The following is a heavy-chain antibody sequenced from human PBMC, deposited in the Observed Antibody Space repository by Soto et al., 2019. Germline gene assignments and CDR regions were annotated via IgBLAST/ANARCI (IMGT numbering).Heavy chain of an antibody. D-gene: IGHD6-19*01. CDR1: GFSLSSTRVA. Sequence: QITLKESGPTLVKPTQTLTLTCTFSGFSLSSTRVAVGWIRQPPGKALEWLALIYWDDDKRYSPFLKSRLTITKDTSKNQVVLTMTNLYPVDTATYYCAHSVVAGLGYVFDYWGQGTLVTVSS. J-gene: IGHJ4*01. CDR2: IYWDDDK. CDR3: AHSVVAGLGYVFDY. V-gene: IGHV2-5*02.